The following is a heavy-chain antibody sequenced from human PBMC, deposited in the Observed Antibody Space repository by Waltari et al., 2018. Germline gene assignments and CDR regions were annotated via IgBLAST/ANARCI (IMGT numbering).Heavy chain of an antibody. D-gene: IGHD1-26*01. V-gene: IGHV3-30*18. CDR3: AKAGGIYNYPLDP. Sequence: QVEESGGGVVQPGGSLRLSCVASGYPFNNYGMHWVRQAPGKGCEWLAVISSDGSCKYYADSVKGRFTMARDNSKNMVYLQMNSLRPEDTAVYYCAKAGGIYNYPLDPWGQGTLVTVSS. CDR2: ISSDGSCK. CDR1: GYPFNNYG. J-gene: IGHJ5*02.